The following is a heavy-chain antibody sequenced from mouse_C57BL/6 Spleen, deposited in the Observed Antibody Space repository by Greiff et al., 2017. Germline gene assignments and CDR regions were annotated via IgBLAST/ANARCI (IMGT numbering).Heavy chain of an antibody. J-gene: IGHJ3*01. V-gene: IGHV1-53*01. D-gene: IGHD2-4*01. CDR3: AGTRYDYDAY. CDR1: GFTFTSYW. CDR2: INPSNGGT. Sequence: QVQLLQPGTELVKPGASVKLSCKASGFTFTSYWMHWVKQRPGQGLEWIGNINPSNGGTNYNEKCKSKATLSVDKSTSTAYMQLSSLTSKDSAVYYWAGTRYDYDAYWGQGTLVTVSA.